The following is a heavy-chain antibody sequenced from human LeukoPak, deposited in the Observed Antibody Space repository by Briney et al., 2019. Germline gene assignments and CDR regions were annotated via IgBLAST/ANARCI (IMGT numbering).Heavy chain of an antibody. J-gene: IGHJ4*02. CDR2: ISGSGGST. CDR1: GFSFSNYA. Sequence: PGGSLRLSCAASGFSFSNYAMHWVRQAPGKGLEWVSAISGSGGSTYYADSVKGRFTISRDNSKNTLYLQMNSLRAEDTAVYYCANGAVVPAAIPWSDYWGQGTLVTVSS. V-gene: IGHV3-23*01. D-gene: IGHD2-2*02. CDR3: ANGAVVPAAIPWSDY.